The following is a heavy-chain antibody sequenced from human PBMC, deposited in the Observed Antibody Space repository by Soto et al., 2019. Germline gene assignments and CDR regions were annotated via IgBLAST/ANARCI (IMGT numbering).Heavy chain of an antibody. D-gene: IGHD6-13*01. CDR2: MNPNSGNT. V-gene: IGHV1-8*01. J-gene: IGHJ6*02. Sequence: SVKGSCKASGYTFTSYDINWVRQATVQGLEWMGWMNPNSGNTGYAQKFQGRVTMTRNTSISTAYMELSSLRSEDTAVYYCARGRIAAATRYYGMDVWGQGTTVTVSS. CDR3: ARGRIAAATRYYGMDV. CDR1: GYTFTSYD.